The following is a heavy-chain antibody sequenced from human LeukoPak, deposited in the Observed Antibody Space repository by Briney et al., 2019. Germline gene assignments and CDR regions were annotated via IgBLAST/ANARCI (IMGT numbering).Heavy chain of an antibody. CDR2: IYYSGST. V-gene: IGHV4-39*01. CDR3: ARHYYDSSGYYWFDY. Sequence: SETLSLTCIVSGGSISSSSYYWGWIRQPPGKGLEWIGSIYYSGSTYYNPSLKSRVTISVDTSKNQFSLKLSSVTAADTAVYYCARHYYDSSGYYWFDYWGQGTLVTVSS. J-gene: IGHJ4*02. D-gene: IGHD3-22*01. CDR1: GGSISSSSYY.